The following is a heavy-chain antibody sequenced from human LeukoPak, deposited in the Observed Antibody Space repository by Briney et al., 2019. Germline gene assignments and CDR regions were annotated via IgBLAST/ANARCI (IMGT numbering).Heavy chain of an antibody. Sequence: GASVMVSCKVSGYTLTELSMHWVRQAPGKGLEWMGGFDPEHGETIYAQKFQGRGTMNEEPSTDTGYMGLSSLRSEGTAVYYCGTRTRGHRDLAADYWGQGTLVTVPS. V-gene: IGHV1-24*01. CDR2: FDPEHGET. CDR1: GYTLTELS. D-gene: IGHD3-10*01. CDR3: GTRTRGHRDLAADY. J-gene: IGHJ4*02.